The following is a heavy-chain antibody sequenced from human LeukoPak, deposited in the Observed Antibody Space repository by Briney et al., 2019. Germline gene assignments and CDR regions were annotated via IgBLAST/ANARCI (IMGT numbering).Heavy chain of an antibody. V-gene: IGHV1-18*01. CDR3: ARDDYYGSGSYSYGMDV. CDR1: GYPFTSYG. J-gene: IGHJ6*02. D-gene: IGHD3-10*01. CDR2: ISAYNGNT. Sequence: GASVKVSCKASGYPFTSYGFSWVRQAPGQGLEWMGWISAYNGNTNYAQKLQGIVTMTTDTSTSTAYMELRSLRSDDTAVYYCARDDYYGSGSYSYGMDVWGQGTTVTVSS.